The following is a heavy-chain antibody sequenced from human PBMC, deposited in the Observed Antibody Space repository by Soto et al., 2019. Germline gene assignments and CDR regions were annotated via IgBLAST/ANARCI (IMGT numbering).Heavy chain of an antibody. CDR2: ISYDGSNK. Sequence: PGGSLRLSCAASGFTFSSYGMHWVRQAPGKGLEWVAVISYDGSNKYYADSVKGRFTISRDNSKNTLYLQMNSLRAEDTAVYYCAKDLLNGIALRYFDWLLALWGQGTLVTVSS. D-gene: IGHD3-9*01. J-gene: IGHJ4*02. V-gene: IGHV3-30*18. CDR1: GFTFSSYG. CDR3: AKDLLNGIALRYFDWLLAL.